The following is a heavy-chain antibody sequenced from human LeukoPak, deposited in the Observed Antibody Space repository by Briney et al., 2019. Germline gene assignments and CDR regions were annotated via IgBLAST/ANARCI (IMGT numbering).Heavy chain of an antibody. CDR2: SNAGNGNT. Sequence: ASVKVSCKASGCIFTSYAMHWVRQAPGQRLEWMGWSNAGNGNTKYSQKFQGRVTITRDTSASTAYMELSSLRSEDTAVYYCARLDYYGSGSYDYYGMGVWGQGTTVTVSS. CDR3: ARLDYYGSGSYDYYGMGV. V-gene: IGHV1-3*01. D-gene: IGHD3-10*01. CDR1: GCIFTSYA. J-gene: IGHJ6*02.